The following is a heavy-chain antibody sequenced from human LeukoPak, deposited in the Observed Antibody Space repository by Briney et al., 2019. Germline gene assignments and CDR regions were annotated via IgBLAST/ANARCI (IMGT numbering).Heavy chain of an antibody. J-gene: IGHJ3*02. CDR1: GGTFSSYA. V-gene: IGHV1-46*01. CDR2: INPSGGST. D-gene: IGHD3-10*01. Sequence: ASVKVSCKASGGTFSSYAISWVRQAPGQGLVWMGMINPSGGSTSYAQKFQGRVAMTRDTSTSTVYMELSSLRSEDTAVYYCARVITTNRVDAFDIWGQGTVVTVSS. CDR3: ARVITTNRVDAFDI.